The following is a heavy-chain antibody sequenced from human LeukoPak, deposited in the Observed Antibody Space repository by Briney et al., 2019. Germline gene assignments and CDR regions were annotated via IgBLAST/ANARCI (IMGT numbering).Heavy chain of an antibody. CDR3: AKGYDSSGPRAFDI. V-gene: IGHV3-74*01. CDR1: GFSFSTYW. Sequence: PGGSLRLSCVASGFSFSTYWMHWVRQAPGKGLVWVSRIDNGGTTTLYADSVRGRFTISRDNAKNTLYLQMNSLRAEDTALYYCAKGYDSSGPRAFDIWGQGTMVTVSS. CDR2: IDNGGTTT. J-gene: IGHJ3*02. D-gene: IGHD3-22*01.